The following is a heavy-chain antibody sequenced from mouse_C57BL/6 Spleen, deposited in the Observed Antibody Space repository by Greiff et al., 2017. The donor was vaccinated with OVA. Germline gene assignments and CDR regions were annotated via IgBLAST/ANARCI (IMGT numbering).Heavy chain of an antibody. V-gene: IGHV14-4*01. CDR3: TTRGYGSSLFDY. CDR2: IDPENGDT. D-gene: IGHD1-1*01. J-gene: IGHJ2*01. CDR1: GFNIKDDY. Sequence: EVQLQQSGAELVRPGASVKLSCTASGFNIKDDYMHWVKQRPEQGLEWIGWIDPENGDTEYASKFQGKATITADTSSNTASLQRSSLTSEDTAVYYCTTRGYGSSLFDYWGQGTTLTVSS.